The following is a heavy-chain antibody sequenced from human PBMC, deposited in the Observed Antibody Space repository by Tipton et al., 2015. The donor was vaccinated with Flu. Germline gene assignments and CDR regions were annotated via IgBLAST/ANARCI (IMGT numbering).Heavy chain of an antibody. CDR2: IYTSGST. V-gene: IGHV4-4*07. J-gene: IGHJ5*02. D-gene: IGHD2-15*01. CDR1: GGSISSYY. CDR3: AKAAGGSSQRPEYNWFDP. Sequence: LRLSCTVSGGSISSYYWSWIRQPAGKGLEWIGRIYTSGSTNYNPSLKSRVTMSVDTSKNQFSLKLSSVTAADTAVYYCAKAAGGSSQRPEYNWFDPWGHGTLVTVSS.